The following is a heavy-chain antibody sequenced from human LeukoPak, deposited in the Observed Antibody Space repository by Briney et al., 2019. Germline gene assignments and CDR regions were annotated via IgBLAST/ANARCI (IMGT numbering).Heavy chain of an antibody. CDR3: ARHFSGDYGSIDY. J-gene: IGHJ4*02. CDR2: IDPSDSYT. CDR1: GYSFTSYW. D-gene: IGHD4-17*01. Sequence: GESLKISCKGSGYSFTSYWISWVRQMPGKGLEWMGTIDPSDSYTNYSPSFQGHVTISADKSITTAYLQWSGLKASDTAMYYCARHFSGDYGSIDYWGQGTLVTVSS. V-gene: IGHV5-10-1*01.